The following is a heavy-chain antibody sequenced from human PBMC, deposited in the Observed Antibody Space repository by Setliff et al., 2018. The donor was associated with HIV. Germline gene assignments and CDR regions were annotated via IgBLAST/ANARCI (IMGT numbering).Heavy chain of an antibody. CDR3: ARDGYSGYDSQDGGMDV. Sequence: ASVKVSCKASGYTFTSYAMHWVRQAPEQRLEWMGWNNAGNGNTGYAQKFQGRVTMTRNTSISTAYMELSSLRSEDTAVYYCARDGYSGYDSQDGGMDVWGQGTTVTVSS. CDR2: NNAGNGNT. V-gene: IGHV1-3*01. CDR1: GYTFTSYA. D-gene: IGHD5-12*01. J-gene: IGHJ6*02.